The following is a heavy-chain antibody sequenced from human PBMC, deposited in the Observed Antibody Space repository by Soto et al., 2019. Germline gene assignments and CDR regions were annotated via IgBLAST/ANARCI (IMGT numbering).Heavy chain of an antibody. CDR1: GFTFSDYY. V-gene: IGHV3-11*06. Sequence: PGGSLRLSCAASGFTFSDYYMSWIRQAPGKGLEWVSYISSSSSYTNYADSVKGRFTISRDNAKNSLYLQMNSLRAEDTAVYYCARARAGVVINYYGMDVWGQGTTVTVSS. D-gene: IGHD3-3*01. CDR3: ARARAGVVINYYGMDV. J-gene: IGHJ6*02. CDR2: ISSSSSYT.